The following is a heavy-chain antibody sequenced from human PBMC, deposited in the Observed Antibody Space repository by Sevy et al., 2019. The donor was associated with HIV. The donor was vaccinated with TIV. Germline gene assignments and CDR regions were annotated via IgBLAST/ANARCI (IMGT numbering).Heavy chain of an antibody. CDR2: LYFGCGEI. D-gene: IGHD2-8*01. CDR1: GFTFSKYS. Sequence: GGSLRLSCAASGFTFSKYSMSWVRQPPGKGLEWVSTLYFGCGEINYADSVKGRFTISRDKSKSSVYLQMNNLRPEDTAVDYCAREGCNKPHDFWGQGTLVTVSS. J-gene: IGHJ4*02. CDR3: AREGCNKPHDF. V-gene: IGHV3-23*01.